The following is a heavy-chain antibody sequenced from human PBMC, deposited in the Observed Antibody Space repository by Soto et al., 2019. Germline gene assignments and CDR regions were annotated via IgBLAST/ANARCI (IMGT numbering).Heavy chain of an antibody. V-gene: IGHV5-51*01. Sequence: ESLKVSCNGSGYSLTSYQILWVRQMPGKCLELMGIIYPGVSDTRYSPSFQVQVTISAVKATSTAFVQRRSLKAADPAMYYCPRISAGGIDYWGQVNLVTVSS. J-gene: IGHJ4*02. CDR3: PRISAGGIDY. CDR1: GYSLTSYQ. CDR2: IYPGVSDT.